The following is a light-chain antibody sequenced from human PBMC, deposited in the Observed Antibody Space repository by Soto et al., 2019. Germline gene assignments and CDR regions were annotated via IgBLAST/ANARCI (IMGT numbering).Light chain of an antibody. CDR2: AAS. Sequence: DIQLTQSPSFLSASVGDRVTSACGASQGISSSLAWYQQRPGKAPGLLIYAASTLQSGVPSRFSGSGSGTEFILTISSLQSEDFATYYCQQLDSYPLTFGGGTKVDIK. CDR3: QQLDSYPLT. CDR1: QGISSS. J-gene: IGKJ4*01. V-gene: IGKV1-9*01.